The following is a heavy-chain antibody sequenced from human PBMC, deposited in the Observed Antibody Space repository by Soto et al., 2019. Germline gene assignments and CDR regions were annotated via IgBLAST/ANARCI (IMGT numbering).Heavy chain of an antibody. Sequence: PSLKSRVTISVDTSKNQFSLKLSSVTAADTAVYYCARDQIVDYWGQGTLVTVSS. J-gene: IGHJ4*02. CDR3: ARDQIVDY. V-gene: IGHV4-34*01.